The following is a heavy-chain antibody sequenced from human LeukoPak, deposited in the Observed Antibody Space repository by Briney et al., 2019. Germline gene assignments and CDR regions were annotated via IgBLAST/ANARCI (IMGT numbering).Heavy chain of an antibody. CDR1: GYTFTSYY. D-gene: IGHD1-1*01. CDR3: ARSSGTYPDFDS. V-gene: IGHV1-2*02. CDR2: INPDSGGT. J-gene: IGHJ4*02. Sequence: ASVKVSCKASGYTFTSYYMHWVRQAPGQGLEWMGIINPDSGGTNYAQKFQGRVTMTRDTSINTAYMELSRLSSDDTAVYYCARSSGTYPDFDSWGQGTLVTVSS.